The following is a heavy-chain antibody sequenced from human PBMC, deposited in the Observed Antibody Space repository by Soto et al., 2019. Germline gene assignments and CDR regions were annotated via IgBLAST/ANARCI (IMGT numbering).Heavy chain of an antibody. CDR1: GFAFNTYS. CDR3: VRDLGLYFRSGYMDL. V-gene: IGHV3-21*02. Sequence: EVQLVESGGGLVNPGGSLRLSCTASGFAFNTYSMNWVRQAPGKGLEWVSSINEDSTYIYYSDSLRGRITISRDNAKDSRFLQMNSLRPDDTAVYYCVRDLGLYFRSGYMDLWGDGAKVTVSS. J-gene: IGHJ6*02. CDR2: INEDSTYI. D-gene: IGHD3-10*02.